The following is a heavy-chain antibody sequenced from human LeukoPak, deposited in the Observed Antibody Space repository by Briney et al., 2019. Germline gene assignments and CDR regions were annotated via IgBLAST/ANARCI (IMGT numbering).Heavy chain of an antibody. CDR3: ARHALATVTDPSFDY. V-gene: IGHV4-39*01. CDR2: LYHSGST. CDR1: GGSISTPGYY. D-gene: IGHD2-21*02. J-gene: IGHJ4*02. Sequence: SETLSLTCTVSGGSISTPGYYWGWIRQPPGKGLEWIGSLYHSGSTYYSPSLKSRATISVDTSKNQCSLKPRSVTAADTAVFYCARHALATVTDPSFDYWGQGTLVTVSS.